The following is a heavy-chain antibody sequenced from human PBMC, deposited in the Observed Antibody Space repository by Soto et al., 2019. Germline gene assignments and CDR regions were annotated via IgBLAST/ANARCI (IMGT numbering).Heavy chain of an antibody. V-gene: IGHV1-69*01. CDR2: IIPIFGTA. J-gene: IGHJ5*02. CDR3: ATDVYYDDSSGYDRGNNWFDP. CDR1: GGTFSSYA. D-gene: IGHD3-22*01. Sequence: QVQLVQSGAEVKKPGSSVKVSCKASGGTFSSYAISWVRQAPGQGLEWMGGIIPIFGTAHYAQKFQGRVTITADESTNTDHMERSSLRSEDTGVDYCATDVYYDDSSGYDRGNNWFDPCGQGTLVTVCS.